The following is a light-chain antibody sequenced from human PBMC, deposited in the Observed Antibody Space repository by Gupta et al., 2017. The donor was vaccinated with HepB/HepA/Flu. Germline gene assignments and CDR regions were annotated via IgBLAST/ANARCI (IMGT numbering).Light chain of an antibody. V-gene: IGLV2-14*03. CDR3: SSFTKSGHLV. CDR2: DVN. J-gene: IGLJ3*02. CDR1: SSDVGGYNF. Sequence: QSALTQPASVSGSPGQSITISCTGTSSDVGGYNFVSWYQQHPGKAPKFMIYDVNNRPAGVSNRFSGSKSGNTASLTISGLQPEDEADYYCSSFTKSGHLVFGGGTKLNVL.